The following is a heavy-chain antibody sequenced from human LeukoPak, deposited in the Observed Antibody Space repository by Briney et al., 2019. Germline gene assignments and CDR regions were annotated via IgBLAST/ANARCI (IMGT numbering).Heavy chain of an antibody. J-gene: IGHJ6*02. D-gene: IGHD3-3*01. V-gene: IGHV3-48*03. CDR3: AKLESPYNYYGMDV. CDR1: GFTFSNYE. CDR2: ISSSGRNI. Sequence: QPGGSLRLSCAASGFTFSNYEFNWVRQAPGKGLEWVSYISSSGRNIYYADSVKGRFTISRDKSKNTLYLQMNSLRVEDTAVYYCAKLESPYNYYGMDVWGQGTTVTVS.